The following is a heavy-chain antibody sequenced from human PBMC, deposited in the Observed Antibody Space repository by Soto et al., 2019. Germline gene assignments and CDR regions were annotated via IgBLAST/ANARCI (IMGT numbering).Heavy chain of an antibody. CDR2: VSYDGGNK. CDR1: GFTFSTYG. CDR3: ARDTSSGSSPFDY. J-gene: IGHJ4*02. D-gene: IGHD1-26*01. Sequence: PGGALRLSCAASGFTFSTYGMYWVRQAPGKGLEGVAVVSYDGGNKYYADSVKGRFTISRDNSKNTVDLQMNSLRAEDTAVYYCARDTSSGSSPFDYRGQGTLVTVSP. V-gene: IGHV3-30*03.